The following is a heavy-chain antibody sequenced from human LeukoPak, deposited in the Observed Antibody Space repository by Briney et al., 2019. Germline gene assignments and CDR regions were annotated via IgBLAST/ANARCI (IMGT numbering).Heavy chain of an antibody. V-gene: IGHV5-51*01. Sequence: GASLQISCQGSGYSFTSYWIGWVRQMPGKGLEWMGIIYPGDSDTRYSPSFQGQVTISADRSISTAYLQWSSLKASDTAMYYCARRDCSSSTTCYDYFDYWGPGTLVTVSS. D-gene: IGHD2-2*01. J-gene: IGHJ4*02. CDR1: GYSFTSYW. CDR2: IYPGDSDT. CDR3: ARRDCSSSTTCYDYFDY.